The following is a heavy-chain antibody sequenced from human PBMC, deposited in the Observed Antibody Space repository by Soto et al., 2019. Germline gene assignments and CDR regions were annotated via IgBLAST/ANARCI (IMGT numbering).Heavy chain of an antibody. J-gene: IGHJ4*02. Sequence: ASVKVSCKVSGYTLTELSMHWVRQAPGKGLEWMGVFDPEDGETIYAQKFQGRVTMTEDTSTDTAYMELSSLRSEDTAVYYCATANLYCSGGSCHFDYWGQGTLVTVSS. CDR3: ATANLYCSGGSCHFDY. D-gene: IGHD2-15*01. CDR1: GYTLTELS. CDR2: FDPEDGET. V-gene: IGHV1-24*01.